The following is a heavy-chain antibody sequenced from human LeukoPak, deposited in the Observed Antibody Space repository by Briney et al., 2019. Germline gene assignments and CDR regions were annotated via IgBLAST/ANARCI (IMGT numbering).Heavy chain of an antibody. CDR1: GFSFSIFA. D-gene: IGHD3-10*01. CDR3: ARGRGGSGNYYFDY. CDR2: IGGSGTTT. Sequence: GGSLRLSCAASGFSFSIFAINWVRQAPGKGLEWVSGIGGSGTTTYCADSVKGRFTISRDNSKNTVFLQLSSLSAEDTALYYCARGRGGSGNYYFDYWGQGTLVIASS. J-gene: IGHJ4*02. V-gene: IGHV3-23*01.